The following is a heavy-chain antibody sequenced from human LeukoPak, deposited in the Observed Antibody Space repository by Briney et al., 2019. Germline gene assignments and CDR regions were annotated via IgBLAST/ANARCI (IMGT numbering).Heavy chain of an antibody. J-gene: IGHJ5*02. CDR2: INPNSGGT. CDR1: GYTFTGYY. D-gene: IGHD2-2*01. V-gene: IGHV1-2*02. CDR3: ARDSYCRGINCYAFDP. Sequence: GASVKVSCKASGYTFTGYYMHWVRQAPGQGPEWMGWINPNSGGTNYAQKFQGRVTMTRDTSITTAYMELSRLRSDDTAVYFCARDSYCRGINCYAFDPWGQGTLVTVSS.